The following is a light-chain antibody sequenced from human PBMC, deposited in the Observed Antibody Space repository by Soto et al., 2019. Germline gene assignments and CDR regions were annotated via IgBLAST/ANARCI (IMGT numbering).Light chain of an antibody. J-gene: IGLJ1*01. CDR2: DVS. CDR3: SSYTTSGTRV. Sequence: QSVLTQPASVSGSPGQSITISCTGTSSDVGNYNYVSWYQQHPAKAPKLMIYDVSNRPSGVSNRFSGSKSGNTASLTISGLQAEDDADYYCSSYTTSGTRVFGTGTKVTVL. V-gene: IGLV2-14*01. CDR1: SSDVGNYNY.